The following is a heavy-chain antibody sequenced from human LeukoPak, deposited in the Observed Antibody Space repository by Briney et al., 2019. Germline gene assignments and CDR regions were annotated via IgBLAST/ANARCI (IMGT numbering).Heavy chain of an antibody. Sequence: SVKVSCKASGGTFSSYAISWVPQAPGQGLEWMGGIIPIFGTANDAQKFQGRVTITADESTSTAYMELSSLRSEDTAVYYCARDPPSWRELGREAFDIWGQGTMVTVSS. CDR2: IIPIFGTA. V-gene: IGHV1-69*13. D-gene: IGHD1-26*01. CDR1: GGTFSSYA. J-gene: IGHJ3*02. CDR3: ARDPPSWRELGREAFDI.